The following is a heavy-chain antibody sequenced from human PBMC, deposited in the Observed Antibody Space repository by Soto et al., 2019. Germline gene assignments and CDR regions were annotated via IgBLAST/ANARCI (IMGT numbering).Heavy chain of an antibody. CDR3: ASRSGQLPYYFDY. CDR2: ISASKGNT. Sequence: ASVKVSCKASGFTFSNYGITWVRQPPGQGLEWMGWISASKGNTNYAQKFQGRVTMTTDTSTSTTYMELRSLRSDDMAVYYCASRSGQLPYYFDYWGQGTQVTVSS. D-gene: IGHD6-6*01. CDR1: GFTFSNYG. V-gene: IGHV1-18*03. J-gene: IGHJ4*02.